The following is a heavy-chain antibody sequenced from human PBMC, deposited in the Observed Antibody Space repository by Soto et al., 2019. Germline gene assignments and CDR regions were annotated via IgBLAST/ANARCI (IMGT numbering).Heavy chain of an antibody. CDR3: AREGGEASDGLYYFDS. D-gene: IGHD3-16*01. V-gene: IGHV4-30-4*01. CDR1: GGSTSSDNY. CDR2: IYYSGNT. J-gene: IGHJ4*02. Sequence: PSETLSLTCTVSGGSTSSDNYWSWIRQPPGKGLEWIGHIYYSGNTDYNPSLKSRLAISIDTSKNQFSLKLSSVTAADTAVYFCAREGGEASDGLYYFDSWGQGSLVTVSS.